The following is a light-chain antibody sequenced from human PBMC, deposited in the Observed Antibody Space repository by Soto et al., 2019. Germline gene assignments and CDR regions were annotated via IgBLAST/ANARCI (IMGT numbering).Light chain of an antibody. CDR1: QTINSF. CDR2: KSF. Sequence: DIQLTQSPSTLSASVGDRVTMICRSSQTINSFLAWYQQKPGRAPKLLIYKSFILESGVPSRFSGSGSGTEFTLTISSLQPDDFATDYCQQHKTYPWTFGQGTKV. V-gene: IGKV1-5*03. J-gene: IGKJ1*01. CDR3: QQHKTYPWT.